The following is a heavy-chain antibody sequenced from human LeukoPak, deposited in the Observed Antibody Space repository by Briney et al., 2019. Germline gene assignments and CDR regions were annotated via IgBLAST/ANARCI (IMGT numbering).Heavy chain of an antibody. CDR1: GGSVSSGSYY. V-gene: IGHV4-61*01. D-gene: IGHD4-17*01. CDR2: IYYSGST. CDR3: ASHYGDYAVVYFDY. J-gene: IGHJ4*02. Sequence: SETLSLTCTVSGGSVSSGSYYWSWIRQPPGKGLEWIGYIYYSGSTNYNPSLKSRVTISVDTSKNQFSLKLSSVTAADTAVYYCASHYGDYAVVYFDYWGQGTLVTVSS.